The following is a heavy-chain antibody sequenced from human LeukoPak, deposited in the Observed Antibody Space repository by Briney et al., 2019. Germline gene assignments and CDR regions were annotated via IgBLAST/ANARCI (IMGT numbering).Heavy chain of an antibody. V-gene: IGHV4-59*01. CDR2: IYYSGST. D-gene: IGHD4-17*01. CDR3: ARGARAKTTAYYYYYMDV. Sequence: PSETLSLTCTVSGGSISSYYWSWIRQPPGKGLEWIGYIYYSGSTNYNPSLKSRVTISVDTSKNQFSLKLSSVTAADTAVYCCARGARAKTTAYYYYYMDVWGKGTTVTVSS. J-gene: IGHJ6*03. CDR1: GGSISSYY.